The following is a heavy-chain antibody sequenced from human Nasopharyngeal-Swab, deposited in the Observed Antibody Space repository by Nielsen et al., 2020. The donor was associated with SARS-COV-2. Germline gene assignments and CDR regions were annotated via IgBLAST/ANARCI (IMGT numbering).Heavy chain of an antibody. V-gene: IGHV4-59*01. CDR1: GGSISSYY. CDR3: ASLLRSYCSGASCYPNGMDV. J-gene: IGHJ6*02. Sequence: SETLSLTCTVSGGSISSYYWSWIRQPPGKGLEWIGYIYYSGSTNYNPSLKSRVTISVDTSKNQFSLKLSSVTAADTAVYYCASLLRSYCSGASCYPNGMDVWGQGTTVTVSS. D-gene: IGHD2-15*01. CDR2: IYYSGST.